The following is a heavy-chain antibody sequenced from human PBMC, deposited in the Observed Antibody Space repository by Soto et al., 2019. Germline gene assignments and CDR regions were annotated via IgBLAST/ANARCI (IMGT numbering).Heavy chain of an antibody. J-gene: IGHJ6*03. Sequence: PGGSLRLSCAASGFTFSSYAMSWVRQAPGKGLEWVSAISGSGGSTYYADSVKGRFTISRDNSKNTLYLQMNSLRAEDTAVYYCAKSQTSYYYYYMDVWGKGTTVTVSS. CDR3: AKSQTSYYYYYMDV. V-gene: IGHV3-23*01. CDR2: ISGSGGST. CDR1: GFTFSSYA.